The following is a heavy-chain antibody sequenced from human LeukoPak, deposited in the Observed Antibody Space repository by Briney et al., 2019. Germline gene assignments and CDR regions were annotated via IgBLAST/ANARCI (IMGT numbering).Heavy chain of an antibody. Sequence: GGSLGLSCAASGFTFSSYSMNWVRQAPGKGLEWVSSISSSSSYIYYADSVKGRFTISRDNAKNSLYLQMNSLRAEDTAVYYCARDMQWLRFDYWGQGTLVTVSS. V-gene: IGHV3-21*01. J-gene: IGHJ4*02. CDR3: ARDMQWLRFDY. D-gene: IGHD5-12*01. CDR1: GFTFSSYS. CDR2: ISSSSSYI.